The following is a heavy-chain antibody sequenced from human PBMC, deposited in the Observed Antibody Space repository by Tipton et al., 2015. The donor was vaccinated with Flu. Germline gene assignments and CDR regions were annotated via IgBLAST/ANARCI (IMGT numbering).Heavy chain of an antibody. D-gene: IGHD2-15*01. CDR3: ARGNWVSGIWGSPFDC. CDR1: GFTFVTYA. Sequence: SLRLSCAASGFTFVTYAMHWVRQAPGKGLEYVSGIRDNGAYTSYADSVKGRFTISRDNSENTVYLQMGSLRPDDMAVYYCARGNWVSGIWGSPFDCWGRGTLVTFSS. CDR2: IRDNGAYT. V-gene: IGHV3-64*02. J-gene: IGHJ4*02.